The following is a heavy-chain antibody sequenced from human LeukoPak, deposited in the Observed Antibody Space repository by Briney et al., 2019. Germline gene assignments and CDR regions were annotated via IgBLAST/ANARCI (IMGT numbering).Heavy chain of an antibody. D-gene: IGHD1-14*01. V-gene: IGHV1-8*01. CDR1: GYTFTSYH. Sequence: ASVKVSCKASGYTFTSYHINWVRQATGQGLEWVGWMNPNNSDIGYAQKFQGRVTMTRNTSIGAAYMELSSLRSEDTAIYYCVRVPPGTTIYAYWGQGTLVTVSS. CDR2: MNPNNSDI. CDR3: VRVPPGTTIYAY. J-gene: IGHJ4*02.